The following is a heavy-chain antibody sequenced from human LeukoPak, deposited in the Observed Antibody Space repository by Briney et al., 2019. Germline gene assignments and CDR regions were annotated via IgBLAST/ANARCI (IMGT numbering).Heavy chain of an antibody. CDR1: GGSISSYY. D-gene: IGHD1-26*01. V-gene: IGHV4-4*07. J-gene: IGHJ4*02. CDR3: AKDKLGAGVLDY. Sequence: SETLSLTCTVSGGSISSYYWSWIRQPAGKGLEWIGRIHTSGRTNYNPSLKSRVTISVDTSKNQFSLKLSSVTAADTAVYYCAKDKLGAGVLDYWGQGTLVTVSS. CDR2: IHTSGRT.